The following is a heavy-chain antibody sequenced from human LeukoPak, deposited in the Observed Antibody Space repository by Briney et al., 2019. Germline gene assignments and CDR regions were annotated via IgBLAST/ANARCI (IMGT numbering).Heavy chain of an antibody. CDR1: GYSFISYW. Sequence: GESLKISRKRSGYSFISYWIGWVPQMLGKSLWWMGIIYTGDSDTRYSPSFQGQVTISADKSISTAYLQWSSLKASDTAMYYCARHEVAVAGTTVDYWGQGTLVTVSS. CDR2: IYTGDSDT. J-gene: IGHJ4*02. D-gene: IGHD6-19*01. V-gene: IGHV5-51*01. CDR3: ARHEVAVAGTTVDY.